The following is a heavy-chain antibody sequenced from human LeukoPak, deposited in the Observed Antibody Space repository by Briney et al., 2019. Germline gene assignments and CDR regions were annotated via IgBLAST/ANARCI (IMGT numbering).Heavy chain of an antibody. Sequence: GGSLRLSCAASGFTFSSYTMSWVRQAPGKGLEWVSTISGSGGSTYYADSVKGRFTISRDNSKNTLYLQMNSLRAEDTAVYYCAKGYGSGSSRYYFDYWGQGTLVTVSS. D-gene: IGHD3-10*01. CDR1: GFTFSSYT. V-gene: IGHV3-23*01. J-gene: IGHJ4*02. CDR2: ISGSGGST. CDR3: AKGYGSGSSRYYFDY.